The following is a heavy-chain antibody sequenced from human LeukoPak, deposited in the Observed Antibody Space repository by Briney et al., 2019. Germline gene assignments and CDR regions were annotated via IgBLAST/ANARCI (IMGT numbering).Heavy chain of an antibody. D-gene: IGHD5-18*01. CDR3: ARHSGYSYGIYYFDY. V-gene: IGHV4-39*01. CDR2: IYYSGST. J-gene: IGHJ4*02. Sequence: PSETLSLTCTVSGGSISSSSYYWGWIRQPPGKGLEWIGSIYYSGSTYYNPSLKSRVTISVDTSKNQFSLKLSSVTAADTAVYYCARHSGYSYGIYYFDYWGQGTLVTVSS. CDR1: GGSISSSSYY.